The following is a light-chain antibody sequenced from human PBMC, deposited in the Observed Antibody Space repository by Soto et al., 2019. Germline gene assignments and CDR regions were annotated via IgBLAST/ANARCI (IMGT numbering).Light chain of an antibody. J-gene: IGLJ2*01. CDR3: SSYTSSSTPL. V-gene: IGLV2-14*01. CDR1: SSDVGGYNY. Sequence: QSALTQPASVSGSPGQSITISCTGTSSDVGGYNYVSWYQQHPGKAPKLMIYEVSNRPSGVSNRFSGSKSDNTASLTISGLQAEDEADYYCSSYTSSSTPLFGGGTKVTVL. CDR2: EVS.